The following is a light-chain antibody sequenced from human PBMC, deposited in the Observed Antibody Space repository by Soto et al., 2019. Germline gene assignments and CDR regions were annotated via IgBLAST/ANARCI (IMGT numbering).Light chain of an antibody. V-gene: IGLV2-14*01. Sequence: QSALTQPASVSGSPGQSITISCTRTSSDVGGYNYVSWYQQHPGKAPKLMIYEVSNRPSGVSNRFSGSKSGNTASLTISGLQAEDEADYYCSSYTSSSTLYVVFGGGTQLTVL. CDR2: EVS. CDR1: SSDVGGYNY. J-gene: IGLJ2*01. CDR3: SSYTSSSTLYVV.